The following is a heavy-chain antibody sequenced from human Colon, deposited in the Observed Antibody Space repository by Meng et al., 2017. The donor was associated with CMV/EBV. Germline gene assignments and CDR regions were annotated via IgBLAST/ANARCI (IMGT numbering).Heavy chain of an antibody. CDR1: GYTFTGYY. CDR2: ISPNSGGT. J-gene: IGHJ4*02. CDR3: ARALAWLVTGSFDY. Sequence: ASVKVSCKASGYTFTGYYMHWVRQAPGQGLEWMGWISPNSGGTNYAQKFQGRVTMTRDTSISTAYMELSRLRSDDTAVYYCARALAWLVTGSFDYWGQGTLVTVSS. D-gene: IGHD2-21*02. V-gene: IGHV1-2*02.